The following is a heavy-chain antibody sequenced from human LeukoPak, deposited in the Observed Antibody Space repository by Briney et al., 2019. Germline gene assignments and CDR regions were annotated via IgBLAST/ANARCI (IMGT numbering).Heavy chain of an antibody. CDR3: ARDSRYYYGSGSYQPYWFDP. Sequence: WGSLRLSCAASGFTFNLYWIHWVRQAPGKGLEWLSRISDDGTTTNYADSVKGRFTISRDNAKNTLYLQMSSLRVDDTAVYYCARDSRYYYGSGSYQPYWFDPWGQGTLVTVSS. CDR1: GFTFNLYW. CDR2: ISDDGTTT. D-gene: IGHD3-10*01. J-gene: IGHJ5*02. V-gene: IGHV3-74*01.